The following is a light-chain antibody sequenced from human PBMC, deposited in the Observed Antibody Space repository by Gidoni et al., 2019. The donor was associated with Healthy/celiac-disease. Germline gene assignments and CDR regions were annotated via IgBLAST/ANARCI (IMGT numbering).Light chain of an antibody. V-gene: IGKV1-5*03. Sequence: DIQMTQSPSTLSASVGDRVTITCRASQSISSWLAWYQQKPGTAPKLLIYTASTLESGVPSRFSGSGSGTEFTLTISSLQPDDFATYYCQQYNSYSRTFGQGTKVEIK. CDR1: QSISSW. CDR3: QQYNSYSRT. J-gene: IGKJ1*01. CDR2: TAS.